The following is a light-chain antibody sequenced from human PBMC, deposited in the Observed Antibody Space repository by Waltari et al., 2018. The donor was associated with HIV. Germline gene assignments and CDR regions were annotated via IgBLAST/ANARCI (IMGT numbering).Light chain of an antibody. CDR2: GAS. Sequence: EIVMTQSPATLSVSPGESAILSCRASQNVTTNLAWYQQKPGQAPRLLIYGASTRATGIPARFSGSGSGTGFTLTISSLQSEDFAIYYCQQYNNWPPEDTFGQGTKLEIK. CDR3: QQYNNWPPEDT. CDR1: QNVTTN. J-gene: IGKJ2*01. V-gene: IGKV3-15*01.